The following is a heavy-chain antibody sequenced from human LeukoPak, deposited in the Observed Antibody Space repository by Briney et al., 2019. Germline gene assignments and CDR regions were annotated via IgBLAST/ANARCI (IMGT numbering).Heavy chain of an antibody. J-gene: IGHJ4*02. CDR2: INHSGST. V-gene: IGHV4-34*01. Sequence: SETLSLTCAVYGGSFSGYYWSWIRQPPGKGLEWIGEINHSGSTNYNPSLKSRVTISVDASKNQLSLKLSSVTAADTAVYYCARASRGIAARGLDYWGQGTLVTVSS. D-gene: IGHD6-6*01. CDR1: GGSFSGYY. CDR3: ARASRGIAARGLDY.